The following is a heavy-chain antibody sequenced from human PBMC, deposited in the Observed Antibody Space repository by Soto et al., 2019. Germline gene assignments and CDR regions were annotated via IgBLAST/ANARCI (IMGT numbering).Heavy chain of an antibody. CDR2: IWDDGSNE. CDR3: ARAQYSSRWYPFDY. CDR1: GFTFSSYG. V-gene: IGHV3-33*01. J-gene: IGHJ4*02. Sequence: QVQLVESGGGVVQPGRSLRVSCAASGFTFSSYGMHWVRQAPGKGLEWVAVIWDDGSNEYYADSVKGRFTISRDNSKNTLYLQMNSLRAEDTAVYYCARAQYSSRWYPFDYWGQGTLVTVSS. D-gene: IGHD6-13*01.